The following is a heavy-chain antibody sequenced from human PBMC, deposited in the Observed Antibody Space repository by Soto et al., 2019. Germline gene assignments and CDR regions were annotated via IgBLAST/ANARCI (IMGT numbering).Heavy chain of an antibody. CDR3: ANDHYYDSSGYYPCYYGMDV. J-gene: IGHJ6*02. Sequence: QVQLVESGGGVVQPGRSLRLSCAASGFTFSSYGMHWVRQAPGKGLEWVAIISYDGSNKYYADSVKGRFTISRDNSKSTLYLQMNSLRAEDTAVYYCANDHYYDSSGYYPCYYGMDVWGQGTTVTVSS. V-gene: IGHV3-30*18. D-gene: IGHD3-22*01. CDR2: ISYDGSNK. CDR1: GFTFSSYG.